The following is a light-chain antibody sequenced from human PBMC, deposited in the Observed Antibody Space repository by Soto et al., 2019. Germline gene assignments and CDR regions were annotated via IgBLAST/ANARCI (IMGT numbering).Light chain of an antibody. V-gene: IGKV1-5*03. Sequence: DIQMTQSPSTLSASVGDRVTITCRASQSISTWLAWYQQKPGRAPKLLIDKASGLDTGAPSRFSGRGSGTEFTLTINSLQPDDFATYYCQQYKSFPWTLGQGTKVDIK. J-gene: IGKJ1*01. CDR1: QSISTW. CDR2: KAS. CDR3: QQYKSFPWT.